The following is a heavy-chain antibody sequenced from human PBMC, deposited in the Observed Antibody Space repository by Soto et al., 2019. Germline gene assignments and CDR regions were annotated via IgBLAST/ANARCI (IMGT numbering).Heavy chain of an antibody. CDR1: GGSISSSSYY. V-gene: IGHV4-39*01. Sequence: SETLSLTCTVSGGSISSSSYYWGWIRQPPGKGLEWIGKINHSGSTNYNPSLKSRVTISVDTSKNQFSLKLSSVTAADTAVYYCARGGPIAVGHWFDPWGQGTLVTVSS. D-gene: IGHD6-19*01. CDR3: ARGGPIAVGHWFDP. J-gene: IGHJ5*02. CDR2: INHSGST.